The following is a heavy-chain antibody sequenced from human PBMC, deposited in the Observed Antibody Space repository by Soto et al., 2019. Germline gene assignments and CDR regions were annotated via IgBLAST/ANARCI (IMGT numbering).Heavy chain of an antibody. CDR3: ASVKYDFWSKEKYYFDY. V-gene: IGHV3-30-3*01. J-gene: IGHJ4*02. Sequence: WVSLRLSCAASGFTFSSYAMHWVRQAPGKGLEWVAVISYDGSNKSYANSVKARFTISRDNSKNTLYQQMNSLRAEATAVYHCASVKYDFWSKEKYYFDYWGQGTLVTVSS. CDR1: GFTFSSYA. D-gene: IGHD3-3*01. CDR2: ISYDGSNK.